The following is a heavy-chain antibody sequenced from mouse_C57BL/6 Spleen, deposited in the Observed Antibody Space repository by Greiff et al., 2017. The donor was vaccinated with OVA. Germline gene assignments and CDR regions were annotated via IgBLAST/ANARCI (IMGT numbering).Heavy chain of an antibody. J-gene: IGHJ3*01. Sequence: EVQGVESGGGLVKPGGSLKLSCAASGFTFSSYAMSWVRQTPEKRLEWVATISDGGSYTYYPDNVKGRFTISRDNAKNNLYLQMSHLKSEDTAMYYCAREIYYDYDGGFAYWGKGTLVTVSA. CDR3: AREIYYDYDGGFAY. D-gene: IGHD2-4*01. CDR1: GFTFSSYA. CDR2: ISDGGSYT. V-gene: IGHV5-4*01.